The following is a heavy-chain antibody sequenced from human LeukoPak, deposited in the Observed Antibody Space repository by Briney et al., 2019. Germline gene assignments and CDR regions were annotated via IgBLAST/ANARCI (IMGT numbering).Heavy chain of an antibody. V-gene: IGHV1-69*05. CDR3: ARGLEGIVVVPSRASYAFDI. CDR1: GGTFSSYA. D-gene: IGHD2-2*01. Sequence: GASVKVSCKASGGTFSSYAISWVRQAPGQGLEWMGGIIPIFGTANYAQKFQGRVTITTDESTSTAYMELSSLRSEDTAVYYCARGLEGIVVVPSRASYAFDIWGQGTMVTVSS. CDR2: IIPIFGTA. J-gene: IGHJ3*02.